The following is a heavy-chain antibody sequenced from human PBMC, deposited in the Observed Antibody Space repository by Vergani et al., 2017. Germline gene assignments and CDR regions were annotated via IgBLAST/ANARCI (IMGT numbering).Heavy chain of an antibody. V-gene: IGHV5-51*01. CDR1: GYSFTSYW. CDR2: IYPGDSDT. CDR3: ARQQVFCSGGSCYPHRNWFDP. J-gene: IGHJ5*02. Sequence: EVQLVQSGAEVKTPGESLKISCKGSGYSFTSYWIGWVRQMPGKGLEWMGIIYPGDSDTRYSPSFQGQVTISADKSICTAYLQWSSLKASDTSMYYCARQQVFCSGGSCYPHRNWFDPWGQGTLVTVAS. D-gene: IGHD2-15*01.